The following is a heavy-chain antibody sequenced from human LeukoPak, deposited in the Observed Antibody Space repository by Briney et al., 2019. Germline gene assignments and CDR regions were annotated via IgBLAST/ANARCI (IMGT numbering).Heavy chain of an antibody. D-gene: IGHD3-3*01. CDR2: IYDSGST. CDR3: ARALLWSGYSIDY. Sequence: SSETLSLTCTVSGGSISGYYWSWIRQPPGKGLEWIGYIYDSGSTNYNPSLKSRVTISVDTSKNQFSLKLSSVTAADTAVYYCARALLWSGYSIDYWGQGTLVTVSS. CDR1: GGSISGYY. V-gene: IGHV4-59*12. J-gene: IGHJ4*02.